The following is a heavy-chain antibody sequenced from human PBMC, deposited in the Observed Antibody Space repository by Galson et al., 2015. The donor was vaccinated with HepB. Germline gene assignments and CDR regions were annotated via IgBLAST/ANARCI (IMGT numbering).Heavy chain of an antibody. CDR3: ASLGSGYGSGSYYHY. V-gene: IGHV5-51*01. D-gene: IGHD3-10*01. CDR2: IYHGDYDT. J-gene: IGHJ4*02. Sequence: QSGAEVTKPGESMKISCTGSGYSFTSYWIGWVRQMPGKGLEWMGIIYHGDYDTRYIPSFRVQVNISAHMSVSTAYLHWSSLKASDTAMYYSASLGSGYGSGSYYHYCGQGTLVTVSA. CDR1: GYSFTSYW.